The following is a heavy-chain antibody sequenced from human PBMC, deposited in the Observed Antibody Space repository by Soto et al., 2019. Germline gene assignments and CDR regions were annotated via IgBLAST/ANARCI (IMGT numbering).Heavy chain of an antibody. CDR3: AHSGSYYYYGMDG. CDR1: GFSLSNARMG. V-gene: IGHV2-26*01. CDR2: IFSNDEK. D-gene: IGHD1-26*01. Sequence: SGPTLVNPTETLTLTCTVSGFSLSNARMGVSWIRQPPGKALEWLAHIFSNDEKSYSTSLKSRLTISKDTSKSQVVLTMTNMDPVDTATYYGAHSGSYYYYGMDGWGQGTTVTISS. J-gene: IGHJ6*02.